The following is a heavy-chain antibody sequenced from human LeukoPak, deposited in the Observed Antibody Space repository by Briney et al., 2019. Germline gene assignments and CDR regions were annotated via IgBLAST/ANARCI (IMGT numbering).Heavy chain of an antibody. V-gene: IGHV4-59*01. CDR2: IYYSGST. J-gene: IGHJ3*01. Sequence: SETLSLTCTVSPGSISTYYWNWIRQSPGKGLEWIGDIYYSGSTNYNPSLKSRVTISVDTSKNQLSLKLSSVTAADTAVYYCARNLEMATITSPFDLWGQGTMVTVSS. CDR1: PGSISTYY. D-gene: IGHD5-24*01. CDR3: ARNLEMATITSPFDL.